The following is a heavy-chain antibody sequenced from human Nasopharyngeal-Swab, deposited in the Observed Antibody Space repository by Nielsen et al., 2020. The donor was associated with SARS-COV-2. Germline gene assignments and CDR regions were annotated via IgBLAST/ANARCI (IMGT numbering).Heavy chain of an antibody. D-gene: IGHD3-22*01. V-gene: IGHV3-23*01. J-gene: IGHJ6*02. Sequence: LSLTCAASGFPFSSYSMSWVRQAPGKGLEWVSAISGSGGSTYYADSVKGRFTISRDNSKNTLYLQMNSLRAEDTAVYYCAKVGDSSGYYYGMDVWGQGTTVTVSS. CDR1: GFPFSSYS. CDR3: AKVGDSSGYYYGMDV. CDR2: ISGSGGST.